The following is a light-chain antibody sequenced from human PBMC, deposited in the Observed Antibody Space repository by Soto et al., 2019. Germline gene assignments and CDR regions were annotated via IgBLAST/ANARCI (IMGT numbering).Light chain of an antibody. J-gene: IGKJ1*01. CDR1: QSLSSTY. Sequence: EIVLTQSPGTLSLSPGDRATLSCRASQSLSSTYLAWYQQTAGQAPRLLIYGASSRATGIPDRFSGSGSGTDFTLTISRLEPEDFAVYYCQQYGSSPTWTFGHGTKVDIK. V-gene: IGKV3-20*01. CDR3: QQYGSSPTWT. CDR2: GAS.